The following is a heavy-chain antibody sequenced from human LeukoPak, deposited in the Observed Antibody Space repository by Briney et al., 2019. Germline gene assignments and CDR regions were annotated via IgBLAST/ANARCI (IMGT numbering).Heavy chain of an antibody. D-gene: IGHD2-15*01. V-gene: IGHV3-21*01. CDR3: ARDCSGGSCYAY. J-gene: IGHJ4*02. CDR1: GFTFSSYS. Sequence: GGSLRLSCAASGFTFSSYSMNWVRQAPGKGLEWVSSISSSSSYIYYADSVKGRFTISRDNAKNSLYLQMNGLRAEDTAVYYCARDCSGGSCYAYWGQGTLVTVSS. CDR2: ISSSSSYI.